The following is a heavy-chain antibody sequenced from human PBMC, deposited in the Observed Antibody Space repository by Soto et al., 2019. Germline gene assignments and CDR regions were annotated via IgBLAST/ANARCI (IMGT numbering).Heavy chain of an antibody. CDR2: INPNSGGT. Sequence: SVKVSCKASGYTFAGYYMHWVREAPVQGLEWMGWINPNSGGTNYAQKFQGRVTMTRDTSISTAYMELSRLRSDDTAVYYCARAAAGSSFSSYYYYGMDVWGQGTTVTVSS. J-gene: IGHJ6*02. V-gene: IGHV1-2*02. CDR1: GYTFAGYY. CDR3: ARAAAGSSFSSYYYYGMDV. D-gene: IGHD6-25*01.